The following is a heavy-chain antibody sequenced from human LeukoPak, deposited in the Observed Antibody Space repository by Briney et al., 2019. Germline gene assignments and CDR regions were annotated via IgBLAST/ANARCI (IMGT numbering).Heavy chain of an antibody. V-gene: IGHV4-59*01. CDR2: IYYSGST. CDR1: GGSISSYY. J-gene: IGHJ4*02. CDR3: ARDSPYGSGAFDY. Sequence: PSETLSLTCTVSGGSISSYYWSWIRQPPGKGLEWIGYIYYSGSTNYNPSLKSRVTISVDTSKNQFSLKLSSVTAADTAVYYCARDSPYGSGAFDYWGQGTLVTVSS. D-gene: IGHD3-10*01.